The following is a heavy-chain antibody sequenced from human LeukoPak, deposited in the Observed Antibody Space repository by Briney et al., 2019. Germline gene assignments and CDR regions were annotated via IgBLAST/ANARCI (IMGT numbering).Heavy chain of an antibody. CDR2: ISYDGSNK. CDR3: AKDFVGAFDI. D-gene: IGHD2-15*01. Sequence: AGGSLRLSCAASGFTFSSYGMHWVRQAPGKGLEWVAVISYDGSNKYYADSVKGRFTISRDNSKNTLYLQMNSLRAEDTAVYYCAKDFVGAFDIWGQGTMVTVSS. V-gene: IGHV3-30*18. CDR1: GFTFSSYG. J-gene: IGHJ3*02.